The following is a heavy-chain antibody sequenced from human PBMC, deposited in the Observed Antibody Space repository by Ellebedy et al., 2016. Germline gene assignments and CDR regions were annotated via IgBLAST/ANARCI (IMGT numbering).Heavy chain of an antibody. Sequence: GESLKISXAASAFTFPDYAMNWVRQAPGKGLEWVSSIGASAGGTYYADSVKGRFTISRDNSNKILYLQMNSLRAEDTAVYYCAKGRPDYTYYYMDVWGRGTAVTVSS. CDR1: AFTFPDYA. V-gene: IGHV3-23*01. J-gene: IGHJ6*03. CDR2: IGASAGGT. D-gene: IGHD4-11*01. CDR3: AKGRPDYTYYYMDV.